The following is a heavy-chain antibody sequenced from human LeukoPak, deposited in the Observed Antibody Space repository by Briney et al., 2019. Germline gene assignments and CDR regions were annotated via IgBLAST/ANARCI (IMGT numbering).Heavy chain of an antibody. Sequence: PSETLSLTCTVSGYSISSGYYWGWLRQPPGKGLEWIGSIYHSGSTYYNPSLKSRVTISVDTSKNQFSLKMSSVTAAETAVYYCARHYGNDILTESGFDPWGQGTLVTVSS. D-gene: IGHD3-9*01. J-gene: IGHJ5*02. CDR3: ARHYGNDILTESGFDP. V-gene: IGHV4-38-2*02. CDR1: GYSISSGYY. CDR2: IYHSGST.